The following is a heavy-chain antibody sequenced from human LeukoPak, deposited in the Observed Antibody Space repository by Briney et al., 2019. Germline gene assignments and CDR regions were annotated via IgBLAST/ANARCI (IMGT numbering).Heavy chain of an antibody. CDR3: AKGVLGGIQLWYGALYYYGMDV. Sequence: GGSLRLSCAASGFTFSSYGMHWVRQAPGKGLEWVAVIWYDGSNKYYADSVKGRFTISRDNSKNTLYLQMNSLRAEDTAVYYCAKGVLGGIQLWYGALYYYGMDVWGQGTAVTVSS. CDR1: GFTFSSYG. J-gene: IGHJ6*02. V-gene: IGHV3-33*06. CDR2: IWYDGSNK. D-gene: IGHD5-18*01.